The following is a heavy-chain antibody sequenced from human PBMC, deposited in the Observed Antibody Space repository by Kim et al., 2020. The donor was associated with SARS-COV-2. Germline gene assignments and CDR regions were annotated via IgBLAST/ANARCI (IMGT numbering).Heavy chain of an antibody. CDR1: AYTFTNYA. CDR3: ARAPSAYPYNDILTGYGWFDP. CDR2: INAGNGNT. D-gene: IGHD3-9*01. J-gene: IGHJ5*02. V-gene: IGHV1-3*01. Sequence: ASVKVSCKASAYTFTNYAFHWVRQAPGQRFEWMGWINAGNGNTNYSQKFQGRLTINRDTSASTAYMELSSLRSEDTAVYYRARAPSAYPYNDILTGYGWFDPWGQGTLVTVSS.